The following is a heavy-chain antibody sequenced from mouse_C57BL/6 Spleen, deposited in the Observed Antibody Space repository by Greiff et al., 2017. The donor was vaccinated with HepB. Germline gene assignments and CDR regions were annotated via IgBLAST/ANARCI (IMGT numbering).Heavy chain of an antibody. CDR1: GYTFTSYT. Sequence: VQLQQSGAELARPGASVKMSCKASGYTFTSYTMHWVKQRPGQGLEWIGYINPSSGYTKYNQKFKDKAKLTADKSSSTAYMQLSSLTSEDSAVYYCARPPNWDYFGYWGQGTTLTVSS. CDR3: ARPPNWDYFGY. CDR2: INPSSGYT. J-gene: IGHJ2*01. D-gene: IGHD4-1*01. V-gene: IGHV1-4*01.